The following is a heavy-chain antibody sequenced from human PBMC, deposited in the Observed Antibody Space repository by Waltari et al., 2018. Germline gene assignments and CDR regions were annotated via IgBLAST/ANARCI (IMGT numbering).Heavy chain of an antibody. D-gene: IGHD3-9*01. CDR3: AVARGNYDVLTGFPVDS. V-gene: IGHV3-48*01. Sequence: EERLVQSGGGLVQPGGSLRLSCEASGFSLTNYTMTWVRQAPGKGREWVAYVSETSRTTFYADSVRGRFIISRNNAKNSLSLQMVSLRGEDTAVYYCAVARGNYDVLTGFPVDSWGQGTLVTVSS. CDR1: GFSLTNYT. J-gene: IGHJ5*01. CDR2: VSETSRTT.